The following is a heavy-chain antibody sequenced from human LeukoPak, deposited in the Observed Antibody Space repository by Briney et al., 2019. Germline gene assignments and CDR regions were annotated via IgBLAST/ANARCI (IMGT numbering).Heavy chain of an antibody. D-gene: IGHD3-22*01. CDR2: IYYSGST. V-gene: IGHV4-39*07. CDR1: GGSISSSSYY. CDR3: ARSHYYVSFDY. J-gene: IGHJ4*02. Sequence: KPSETLSLTCTVSGGSISSSSYYWGWIRQPPGKGLEWIGSIYYSGSTYYNPSLKSRVTISVDTSKNQFSLKLSSVTAADTAVYYCARSHYYVSFDYWGQGTLVTVSS.